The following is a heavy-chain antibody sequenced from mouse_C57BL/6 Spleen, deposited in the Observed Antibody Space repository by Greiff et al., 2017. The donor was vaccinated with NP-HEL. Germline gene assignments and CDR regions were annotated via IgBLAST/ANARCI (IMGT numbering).Heavy chain of an antibody. CDR1: GYTFTSYW. Sequence: VQLQQPGTELVKPGASVKLSCKASGYTFTSYWMHWVKQRPGQGLEWIGNINPSNGGTNYNEKFKSKATLTVDKSSSTAYMQLSSLTSEDSAVYNCARYSAYYYGSSYFDYWGQGTTLTVSS. D-gene: IGHD1-1*01. CDR2: INPSNGGT. V-gene: IGHV1-53*01. CDR3: ARYSAYYYGSSYFDY. J-gene: IGHJ2*01.